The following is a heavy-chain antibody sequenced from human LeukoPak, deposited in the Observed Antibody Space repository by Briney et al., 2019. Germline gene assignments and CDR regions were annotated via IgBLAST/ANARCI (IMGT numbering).Heavy chain of an antibody. Sequence: SETLSLTCTVSGGSISSYYWSWIRQPPGKGLEWIGYIYYSGSTNYNPSLKSRVTISVDTSKNQFSLKLSSVTAADTAVYYCARQGVDPFFDYWGQGTLVTVS. V-gene: IGHV4-59*08. CDR1: GGSISSYY. CDR2: IYYSGST. CDR3: ARQGVDPFFDY. J-gene: IGHJ4*02. D-gene: IGHD2-8*01.